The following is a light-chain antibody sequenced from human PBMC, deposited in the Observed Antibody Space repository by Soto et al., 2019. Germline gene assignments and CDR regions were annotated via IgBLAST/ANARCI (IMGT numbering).Light chain of an antibody. Sequence: QSVLTQPPSASGSPGQSVTISCTGTTSDIGAYNYVSWYQQRPGKAPKLIIHEVSNRPSGVSNRFSGSKSGNTASLTISGLQAEDEADYYCDSYTSSRAYVFGIGTKLTVL. CDR1: TSDIGAYNY. V-gene: IGLV2-14*01. CDR2: EVS. CDR3: DSYTSSRAYV. J-gene: IGLJ1*01.